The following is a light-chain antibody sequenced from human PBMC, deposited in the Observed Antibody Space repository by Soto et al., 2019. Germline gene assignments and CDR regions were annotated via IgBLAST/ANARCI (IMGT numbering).Light chain of an antibody. Sequence: QSALTQPASVSGSPGQSITISCTGTSSDVGNYNLVSWYQQHPGKAPKLMIYEGSKRPSGVSNRFSGSKSGNTASLTISILQSEDEADYYCCSYAVSSTYVFGTGTKLTVL. J-gene: IGLJ1*01. CDR1: SSDVGNYNL. CDR2: EGS. V-gene: IGLV2-23*01. CDR3: CSYAVSSTYV.